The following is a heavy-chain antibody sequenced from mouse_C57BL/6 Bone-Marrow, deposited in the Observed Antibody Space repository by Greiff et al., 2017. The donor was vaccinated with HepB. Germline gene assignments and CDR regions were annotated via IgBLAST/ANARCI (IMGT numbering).Heavy chain of an antibody. CDR3: ARDYDYDDGVPY. V-gene: IGHV1-26*01. D-gene: IGHD2-4*01. CDR2: INPNNGGT. CDR1: GYTFTDYY. Sequence: VQLQQSGPELVKPGASVKISCKASGYTFTDYYMNWVKQSHGKSLEWIGDINPNNGGTSYNQKFKGKATLTVDKSSSTAYMELRSLTSEDSAVYYCARDYDYDDGVPYWGQGTLVTVSA. J-gene: IGHJ3*01.